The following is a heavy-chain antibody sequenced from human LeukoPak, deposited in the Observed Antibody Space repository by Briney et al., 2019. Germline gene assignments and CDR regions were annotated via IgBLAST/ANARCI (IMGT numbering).Heavy chain of an antibody. CDR2: ISRSSDII. CDR3: ARDTPTGSGYYFPSVVDY. CDR1: GFTFSSYN. V-gene: IGHV3-48*01. J-gene: IGHJ4*02. D-gene: IGHD3-22*01. Sequence: GGSLRLSCAASGFTFSSYNMNWVRQAPGKGLEWISYISRSSDIIYYGDSVKGRFTISRDNAKNSLYLQMNSLRAEDTAVYYCARDTPTGSGYYFPSVVDYWGQGTLVTVSS.